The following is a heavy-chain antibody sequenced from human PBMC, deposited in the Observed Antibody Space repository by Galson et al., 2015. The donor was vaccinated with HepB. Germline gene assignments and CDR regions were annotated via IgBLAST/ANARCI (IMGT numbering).Heavy chain of an antibody. Sequence: SLRLSCAASGFTFSDYYMSWIHQAPGKGLEWVSYISSSSSYTNYADSVKGRFTISRDNAKNSLYLQMNSLRAEDTAVYYCARGVGEQWLVRPTYFDLWGRGTLVTVSS. V-gene: IGHV3-11*06. CDR1: GFTFSDYY. J-gene: IGHJ2*01. CDR2: ISSSSSYT. D-gene: IGHD6-19*01. CDR3: ARGVGEQWLVRPTYFDL.